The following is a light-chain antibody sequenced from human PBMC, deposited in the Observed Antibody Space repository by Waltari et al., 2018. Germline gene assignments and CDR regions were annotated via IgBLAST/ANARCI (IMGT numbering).Light chain of an antibody. V-gene: IGKV3-15*01. Sequence: DMVMTQSPATLSVSPVGRATLSCRASESVGTSVAWYKQTPCQPPRLLLYGASTRATGVPARFSGSGSGTDFTLTISSLQSEDSAIYFCQQHNNWPRTFGQGTKVEIK. CDR2: GAS. CDR3: QQHNNWPRT. CDR1: ESVGTS. J-gene: IGKJ1*01.